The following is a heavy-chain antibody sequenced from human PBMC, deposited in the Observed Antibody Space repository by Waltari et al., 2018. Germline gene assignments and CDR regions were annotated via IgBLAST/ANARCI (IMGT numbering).Heavy chain of an antibody. Sequence: EVQLVESGGGLVQPGGSLRLSCAASGFTFSSYWMSWVRQAPGKGLEWVANIKQDGSEKYYVDSVKGRFTISRDNAKNSLYLQMNSLRAEDTAVYYCARDIGSYYNAFDIWGQGTMVTVSS. CDR2: IKQDGSEK. V-gene: IGHV3-7*01. CDR1: GFTFSSYW. CDR3: ARDIGSYYNAFDI. J-gene: IGHJ3*02. D-gene: IGHD1-26*01.